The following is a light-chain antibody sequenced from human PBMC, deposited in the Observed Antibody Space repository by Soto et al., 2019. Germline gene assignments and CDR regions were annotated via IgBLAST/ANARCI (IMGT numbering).Light chain of an antibody. CDR1: QSISIW. J-gene: IGKJ1*01. V-gene: IGKV1-5*03. CDR2: KAS. Sequence: IQMTQSPSTLSASVGDRVTITCRASQSISIWLAWYQQKPGRAHKLLIQKASSLESEVPSRFSGSGSGTEFTLTINSLQPDDSATYYCQQYNSDSTFGQGTKVEIK. CDR3: QQYNSDST.